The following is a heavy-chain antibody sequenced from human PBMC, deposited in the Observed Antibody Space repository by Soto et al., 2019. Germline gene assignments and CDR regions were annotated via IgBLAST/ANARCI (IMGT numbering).Heavy chain of an antibody. J-gene: IGHJ4*02. V-gene: IGHV4-59*01. CDR3: ARDLAAVPRAFDY. Sequence: PSETLSLTCTVPGGSISSYFYIWVRQPPGKGLEWIGPVYYTGTTDYNPSLKSRVTISVDTSKTQFSLNLRSVTAADTAVYYCARDLAAVPRAFDYWGRGTLVTVSS. CDR2: VYYTGTT. CDR1: GGSISSYF. D-gene: IGHD6-13*01.